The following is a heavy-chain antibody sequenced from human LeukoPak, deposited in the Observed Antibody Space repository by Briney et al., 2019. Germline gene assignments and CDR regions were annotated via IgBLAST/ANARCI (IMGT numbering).Heavy chain of an antibody. Sequence: APVKVSCKASGYTFTGYYMHWVRQAPGQGLEWMGWINPNSGGTNYAQKFQGRVTMTRDTSISTAYMELSRLRSDDTAVYYCARDLSPSYYYDSSGRGDAFDIWGQGTMVTVSS. J-gene: IGHJ3*02. D-gene: IGHD3-22*01. CDR2: INPNSGGT. CDR1: GYTFTGYY. CDR3: ARDLSPSYYYDSSGRGDAFDI. V-gene: IGHV1-2*02.